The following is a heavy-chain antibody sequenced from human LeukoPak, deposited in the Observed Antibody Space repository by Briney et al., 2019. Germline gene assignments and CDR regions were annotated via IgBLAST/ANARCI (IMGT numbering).Heavy chain of an antibody. CDR3: AFSYYYGSGSYPFDY. Sequence: GGSLRLSCAASGFTFSSYAMSWVRQAPGKGLEWVSAISGSGGSTYYADSVKGRFTISRDNSRNTLYLQMNSLRAEDTAVYYCAFSYYYGSGSYPFDYWGQGTLVTVSS. CDR2: ISGSGGST. D-gene: IGHD3-10*01. J-gene: IGHJ4*02. CDR1: GFTFSSYA. V-gene: IGHV3-23*01.